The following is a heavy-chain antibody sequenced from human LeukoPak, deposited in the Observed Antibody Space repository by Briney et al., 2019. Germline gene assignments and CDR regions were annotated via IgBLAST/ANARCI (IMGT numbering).Heavy chain of an antibody. D-gene: IGHD3-10*01. V-gene: IGHV4-34*01. CDR1: GGSFSGYY. Sequence: SETLSLTSAVYGGSFSGYYWSWIRQPPGKGLEWIGETNHSGSTNYNPSLKSRVTISVDTSKNQFSLKLSSVTAADTAVYYCARGPPVRLLWFGRGGDRLYGMDVWGQGTTVTVSS. J-gene: IGHJ6*02. CDR2: TNHSGST. CDR3: ARGPPVRLLWFGRGGDRLYGMDV.